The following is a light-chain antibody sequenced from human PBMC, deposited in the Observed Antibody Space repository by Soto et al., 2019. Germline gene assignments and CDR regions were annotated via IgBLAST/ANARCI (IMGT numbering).Light chain of an antibody. CDR3: SSYAGRNNVI. V-gene: IGLV2-8*01. J-gene: IGLJ2*01. CDR2: EVT. Sequence: QSALTQPPSASGSPGQSVTISCTGTSSDVGDYNYVSWYQQHPGKAPKLMIYEVTKRPSGVPDRFSGSKSGNTASLTVSGRRAEDEADYFCSSYAGRNNVIFGGGTKLTVL. CDR1: SSDVGDYNY.